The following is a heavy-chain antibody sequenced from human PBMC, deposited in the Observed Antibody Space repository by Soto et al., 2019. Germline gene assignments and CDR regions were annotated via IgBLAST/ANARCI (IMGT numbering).Heavy chain of an antibody. J-gene: IGHJ6*02. CDR3: ARRLSGTGSYVMDV. D-gene: IGHD3-16*01. CDR1: GYTFTSYY. CDR2: INPSGGST. Sequence: QVQLVQSGAEVREPGASVKVSCKASGYTFTSYYLHWVRQAPGQGLEWMATINPSGGSTRYAKKFQGRVTMTRDTSTSTGYMELSSLRSDDTAVYYGARRLSGTGSYVMDVWGQGTTVTVSS. V-gene: IGHV1-46*01.